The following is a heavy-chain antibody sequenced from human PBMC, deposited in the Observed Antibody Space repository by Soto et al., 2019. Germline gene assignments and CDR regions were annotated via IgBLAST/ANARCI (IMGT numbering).Heavy chain of an antibody. Sequence: QVQLVQSGAEVKKPGASVKVSCKASGYTFTSYDINWVRQATGQGLEWMGWMNPNSGNTGYAQKFQGRVTMTRNTSISTADMGLSRLRSEDTAGYYCAIGQQWLPYYYYYGMDVWGPGTTVTVSS. CDR3: AIGQQWLPYYYYYGMDV. J-gene: IGHJ6*02. V-gene: IGHV1-8*01. D-gene: IGHD6-19*01. CDR1: GYTFTSYD. CDR2: MNPNSGNT.